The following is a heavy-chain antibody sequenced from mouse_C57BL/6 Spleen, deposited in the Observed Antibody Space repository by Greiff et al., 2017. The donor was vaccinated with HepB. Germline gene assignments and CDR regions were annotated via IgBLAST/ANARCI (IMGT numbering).Heavy chain of an antibody. CDR1: GFSLTSYG. J-gene: IGHJ2*01. V-gene: IGHV2-2*01. Sequence: VKLVESGPGLVQPSQSLSITCTVSGFSLTSYGVHWVRQSPGKGLEWLGVIWSGGSTDYNAAFISRLSISKDNYKSQVFFKMNSLQADDTAIYYCARGKGTTVVEDYFDYWGQGTTLTVSS. CDR3: ARGKGTTVVEDYFDY. D-gene: IGHD1-1*01. CDR2: IWSGGST.